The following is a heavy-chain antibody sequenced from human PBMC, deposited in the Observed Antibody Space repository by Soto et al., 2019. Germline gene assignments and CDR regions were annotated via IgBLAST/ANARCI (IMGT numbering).Heavy chain of an antibody. CDR1: GGSFSGYY. D-gene: IGHD4-4*01. V-gene: IGHV4-34*01. J-gene: IGHJ3*02. Sequence: SETLSLTCAVYGGSFSGYYWSWIRQPPGKGLEWIGEINHSGSTNYNPSLKSRVTISVDTSKNQFSLKLSSVTAADTAVYYCARERDYSRRAVAFDIWGQGTMVTVSS. CDR2: INHSGST. CDR3: ARERDYSRRAVAFDI.